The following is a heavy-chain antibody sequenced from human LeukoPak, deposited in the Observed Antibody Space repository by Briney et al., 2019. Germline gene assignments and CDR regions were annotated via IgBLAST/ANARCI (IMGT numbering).Heavy chain of an antibody. CDR2: INPNSGGT. J-gene: IGHJ4*02. D-gene: IGHD6-6*01. V-gene: IGHV1-2*02. CDR3: ARSGSSSSEFDY. CDR1: GYTFTGYY. Sequence: ASVKVSCKASGYTFTGYYMHWVRQAPGQGLEWMGWINPNSGGTNYAQKYQGRVTMTRDTSISTAYMELSRMRSDDTAVYYCARSGSSSSEFDYWGQGTLVTVSS.